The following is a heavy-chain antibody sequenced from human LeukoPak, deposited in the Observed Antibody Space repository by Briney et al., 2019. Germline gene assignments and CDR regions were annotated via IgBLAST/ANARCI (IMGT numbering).Heavy chain of an antibody. CDR2: IKQDGSGK. V-gene: IGHV3-7*01. CDR1: GFTFGDYS. CDR3: ARDDYGKY. Sequence: GGSLRLSCTASGFTFGDYSMSWVRQAPGKGLEWVANIKQDGSGKYYVDSVKGRFTISRDNVKNSLYLQMNSLRAEDTAVYYCARDDYGKYWGQGTLVTVSS. J-gene: IGHJ4*02. D-gene: IGHD4-17*01.